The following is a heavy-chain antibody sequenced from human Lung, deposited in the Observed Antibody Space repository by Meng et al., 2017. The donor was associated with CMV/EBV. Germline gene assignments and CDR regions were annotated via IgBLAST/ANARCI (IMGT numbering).Heavy chain of an antibody. CDR3: ARDGYCISPDCYLPEPDFDH. Sequence: LXCAASGFIFNTYEMNWVRQAPGKVLEWVSYISSTGNIIYYAESLKGRITISRDNARNAMYLQMNSLRVEDTAVYDCARDGYCISPDCYLPEPDFDHWXQGAXVTVSS. D-gene: IGHD2-2*03. CDR1: GFIFNTYE. CDR2: ISSTGNII. J-gene: IGHJ4*02. V-gene: IGHV3-48*03.